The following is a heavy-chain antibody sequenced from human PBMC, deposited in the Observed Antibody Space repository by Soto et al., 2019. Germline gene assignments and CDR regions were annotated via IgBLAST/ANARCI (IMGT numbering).Heavy chain of an antibody. CDR2: IWYDGSNK. CDR1: GFTFSSYG. CDR3: ARDPGSSLAFDI. Sequence: AGGSLRLSFAVSGFTFSSYGMHWVRQAPGKGLEWVAVIWYDGSNKYYADSVKGRFTISIDNSKNTLYVQMNSLRAEDTAVYYCARDPGSSLAFDIWSQGTMVPVS. V-gene: IGHV3-33*01. J-gene: IGHJ3*02. D-gene: IGHD2-15*01.